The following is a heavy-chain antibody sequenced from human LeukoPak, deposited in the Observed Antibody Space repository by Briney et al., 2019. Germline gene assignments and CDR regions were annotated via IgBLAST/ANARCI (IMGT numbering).Heavy chain of an antibody. CDR3: AKDKAPGSWHTPSDF. D-gene: IGHD6-13*01. Sequence: GGSLRLSCAASGFTFRTYAMSWVRQAPGKGLEWVSGTSDSGDGTYYAESVKGRFTISRDNSKNTVFLQMSSLRADDTAKYYCAKDKAPGSWHTPSDFWGQGTLVTVSS. J-gene: IGHJ4*02. CDR2: TSDSGDGT. CDR1: GFTFRTYA. V-gene: IGHV3-23*01.